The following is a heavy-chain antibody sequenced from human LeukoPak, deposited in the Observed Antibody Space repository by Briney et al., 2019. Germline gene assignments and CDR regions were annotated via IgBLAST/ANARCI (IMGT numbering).Heavy chain of an antibody. J-gene: IGHJ5*02. CDR2: IYHSGST. CDR3: ASRADDFWSGEAWFDP. D-gene: IGHD3-3*01. CDR1: GGSISSGGYS. Sequence: PSETLSLTCAVSGGSISSGGYSWSWIRQPPGKGLEWIGYIYHSGSTYYNLSLKSRVTISVDRSKNQFPLKLSSVTAADTAVYYCASRADDFWSGEAWFDPWGQGTLVTVSS. V-gene: IGHV4-30-2*01.